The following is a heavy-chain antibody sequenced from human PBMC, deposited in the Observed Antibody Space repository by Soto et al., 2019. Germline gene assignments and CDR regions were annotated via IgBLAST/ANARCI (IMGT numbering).Heavy chain of an antibody. CDR1: GFTFSSYW. D-gene: IGHD4-17*01. CDR2: IKQDGSEK. V-gene: IGHV3-7*01. CDR3: ARDHPADYGDHDNHDAFDI. J-gene: IGHJ3*02. Sequence: GGSLRLSCAASGFTFSSYWMSWVRQAPGKGLEWVANIKQDGSEKYYVDSVKGRFTISRDNAKNSLYLQMNSLRAEDTAVYYCARDHPADYGDHDNHDAFDIWGQGTMVTVSS.